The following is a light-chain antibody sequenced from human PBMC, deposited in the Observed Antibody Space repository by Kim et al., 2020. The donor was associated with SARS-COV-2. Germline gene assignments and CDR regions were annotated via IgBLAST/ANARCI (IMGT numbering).Light chain of an antibody. CDR1: SLRSYY. V-gene: IGLV3-19*01. CDR2: GKN. CDR3: NSRDSSGNHQV. Sequence: SSELTQDPAVSVALGQTVRITCQGDSLRSYYASWYKQKPGQAPVLVIYGKNNRPSGIPDRFSGSSSGNTASLTITGAQAEDEADYYCNSRDSSGNHQVFGGGTQLTVL. J-gene: IGLJ2*01.